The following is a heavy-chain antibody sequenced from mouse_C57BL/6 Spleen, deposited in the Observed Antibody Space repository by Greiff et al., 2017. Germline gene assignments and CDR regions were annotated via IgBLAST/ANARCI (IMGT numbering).Heavy chain of an antibody. D-gene: IGHD1-1*01. V-gene: IGHV1-64*01. Sequence: VQLQQPGAELVKPGASVKLSCKASGYTFTSYWMHWVKQRPGQGLEWIGMIHPNSGSTNYNEKFKSKATLTVDKSASTAYMQLSSLTSEDSAVYYCAREGDLRVDWYFDVWGTGTTVTVSS. J-gene: IGHJ1*03. CDR3: AREGDLRVDWYFDV. CDR2: IHPNSGST. CDR1: GYTFTSYW.